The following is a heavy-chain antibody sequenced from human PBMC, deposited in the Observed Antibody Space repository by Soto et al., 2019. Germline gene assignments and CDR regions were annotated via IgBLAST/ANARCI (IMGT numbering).Heavy chain of an antibody. CDR1: GGSFISVG. J-gene: IGHJ4*02. Sequence: SVKVSYGASGGSFISVGIGGVRQAPGQGLEWMGGIVPVFGRPNYAQRFRGRLTITADESTSTGYMELISLRSDDTAVYYCAREGSGYNFWGQGPQVTVSS. CDR2: IVPVFGRP. D-gene: IGHD5-12*01. V-gene: IGHV1-69*13. CDR3: AREGSGYNF.